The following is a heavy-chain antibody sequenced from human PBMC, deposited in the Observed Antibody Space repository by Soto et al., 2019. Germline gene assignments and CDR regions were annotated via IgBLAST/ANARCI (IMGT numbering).Heavy chain of an antibody. CDR2: ISGNNGNT. V-gene: IGHV1-18*01. CDR1: GYTFTSYG. D-gene: IGHD6-13*01. CDR3: ARDTHPLHIAAARAVDY. Sequence: ASVKVSCKASGYTFTSYGISWVRQAPGQGLEWMGWISGNNGNTNYAQKLQGRVTMTTDTSTSTAYMELRSLRSDDTAVYYCARDTHPLHIAAARAVDYWGQGTLVTVSS. J-gene: IGHJ4*02.